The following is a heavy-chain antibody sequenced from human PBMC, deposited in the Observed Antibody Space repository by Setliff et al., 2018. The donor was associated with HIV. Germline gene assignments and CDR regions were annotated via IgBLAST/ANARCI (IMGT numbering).Heavy chain of an antibody. CDR1: GFTFSNYY. J-gene: IGHJ5*02. CDR3: ARVPATVVTLNWFDP. CDR2: ISSSSSTI. Sequence: PGGSLRLSCAASGFTFSNYYMSWIRQAPGKGLEWVSYISSSSSTIYYADSVKGRFTISRDNAKNSMYLQLNSLRAEDTAVYYCARVPATVVTLNWFDPWGQGTLVTVSS. D-gene: IGHD4-17*01. V-gene: IGHV3-48*01.